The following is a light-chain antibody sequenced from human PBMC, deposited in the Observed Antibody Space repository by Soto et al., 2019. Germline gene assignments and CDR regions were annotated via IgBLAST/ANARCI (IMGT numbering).Light chain of an antibody. CDR1: QTISSY. Sequence: EIVLTQSPGTLSLSPGERATLSCKASQTISSYVAWYQQKPGQAPSLVISATSTRATGVPDRFSGSGSGADFTLTISRVEPEDFAVYYCLQYGNSPTFGGGTKV. J-gene: IGKJ4*01. V-gene: IGKV3-20*01. CDR2: ATS. CDR3: LQYGNSPT.